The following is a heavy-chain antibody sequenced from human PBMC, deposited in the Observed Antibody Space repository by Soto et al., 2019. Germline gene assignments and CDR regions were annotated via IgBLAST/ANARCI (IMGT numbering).Heavy chain of an antibody. Sequence: PGGSLRLSCASSVFTFINYAMNWVRQAPGKGLEWVSTISGSGGDTFYADSVKGRFTISRDNSKNTLYLQMNSLTAEDTAIYYCAKDRAGNLYFDYWGQGTLVTVSS. CDR1: VFTFINYA. CDR2: ISGSGGDT. V-gene: IGHV3-23*01. CDR3: AKDRAGNLYFDY. J-gene: IGHJ4*02.